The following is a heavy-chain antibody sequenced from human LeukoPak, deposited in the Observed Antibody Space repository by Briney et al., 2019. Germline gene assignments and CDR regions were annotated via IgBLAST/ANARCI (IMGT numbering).Heavy chain of an antibody. CDR1: GYTFTGYY. V-gene: IGHV1-2*02. CDR3: ARDLNYYDSSGPPAGFDY. Sequence: ASVKVSCKASGYTFTGYYMHWVRQAPGQGLVWMGWINPNSGGTNYAQKFQGRVTMTRDTSISTAYMELSRLRSDDTAVYYCARDLNYYDSSGPPAGFDYWGQGTLVTVSS. D-gene: IGHD3-22*01. J-gene: IGHJ4*02. CDR2: INPNSGGT.